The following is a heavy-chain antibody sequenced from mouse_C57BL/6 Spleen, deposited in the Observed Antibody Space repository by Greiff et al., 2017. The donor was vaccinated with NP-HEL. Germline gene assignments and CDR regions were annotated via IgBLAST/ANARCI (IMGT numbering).Heavy chain of an antibody. D-gene: IGHD2-4*01. CDR1: GFTFSDYG. Sequence: EVKLVESGGGLVKPGGSLKLSCAASGFTFSDYGMHWVGQPPEKGLEWVAYISSGSSTIYYADTVKGRFTISRDNAKNTLFLQMTSLRSEDTAMYYCARGAFYDYDPFAYWGQGTLVTVSA. J-gene: IGHJ3*01. V-gene: IGHV5-17*01. CDR3: ARGAFYDYDPFAY. CDR2: ISSGSSTI.